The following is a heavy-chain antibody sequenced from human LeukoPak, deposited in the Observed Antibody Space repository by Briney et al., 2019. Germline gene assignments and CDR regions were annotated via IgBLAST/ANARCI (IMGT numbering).Heavy chain of an antibody. CDR1: GYTFTNYG. V-gene: IGHV1-18*01. D-gene: IGHD6-6*01. CDR2: ISAYNGNT. J-gene: IGHJ4*02. CDR3: ARVTVAARRLDY. Sequence: ASVKVSCTASGYTFTNYGISWVRQAPAQGLEWMGWISAYNGNTNYTQTLQGRVTMTTDTSTSTAYMELRSQRSDDTAVYYCARVTVAARRLDYWGQGTLVTVSS.